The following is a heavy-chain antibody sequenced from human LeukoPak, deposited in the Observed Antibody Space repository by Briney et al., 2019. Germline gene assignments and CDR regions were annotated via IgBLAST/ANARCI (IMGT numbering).Heavy chain of an antibody. CDR3: ARDARRGGGFLEWGYYFDY. D-gene: IGHD3-3*01. CDR2: IRYDGSNK. Sequence: QSGGSLRLSCAASGFTFSSYGMHWVRQAPGKGLEWVAFIRYDGSNKYYADSVKGRFTISRDNSKNTLYLQMNSLRAEDTAVYYCARDARRGGGFLEWGYYFDYWGQGTLVTVSS. V-gene: IGHV3-30*02. CDR1: GFTFSSYG. J-gene: IGHJ4*02.